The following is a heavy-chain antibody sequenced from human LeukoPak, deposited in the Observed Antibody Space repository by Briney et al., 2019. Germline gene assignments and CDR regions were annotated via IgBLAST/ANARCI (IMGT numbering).Heavy chain of an antibody. CDR3: ARQRGDSSGYYFNY. Sequence: KSSETLSLTCTVSGGSISSSSYYLGWIRQPPGKGLEWIGSIYYSGSTYCNPSLKSRVTISVDTSKNQFSLKLSSVTAADTAVYYCARQRGDSSGYYFNYWGQGTLVTVSS. V-gene: IGHV4-39*01. CDR1: GGSISSSSYY. CDR2: IYYSGST. J-gene: IGHJ4*02. D-gene: IGHD3-22*01.